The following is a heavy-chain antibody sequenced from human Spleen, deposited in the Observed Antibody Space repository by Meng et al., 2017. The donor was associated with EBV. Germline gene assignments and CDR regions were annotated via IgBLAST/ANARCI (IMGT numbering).Heavy chain of an antibody. CDR3: AREVASAFDY. CDR2: TNEDGRIT. J-gene: IGHJ4*02. Sequence: EGQLVGSGGALVQPGGSLRLSCATSGFSFNTYWMHWVRQVPGKGLVWVSRTNEDGRITNYADSVKGRFTISRDNTKNTLYLQMNSLRAEDTAVYYCAREVASAFDYWGQGSLVTVSS. CDR1: GFSFNTYW. V-gene: IGHV3-74*01. D-gene: IGHD5-12*01.